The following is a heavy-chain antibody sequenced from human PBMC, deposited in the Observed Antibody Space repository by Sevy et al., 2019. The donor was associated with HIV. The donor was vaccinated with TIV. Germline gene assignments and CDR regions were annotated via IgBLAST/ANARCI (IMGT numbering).Heavy chain of an antibody. CDR2: INANSGAT. J-gene: IGHJ4*02. CDR1: GYNFRDHY. Sequence: ASVKVSCKGSGYNFRDHYIFWVRQAPGQRLEWLGRINANSGATNYAQKFQGWVTMTRDTSINSAYMELRSLRSDDTAIYYCARLSNEGPFDYWGQGTQVTVSS. V-gene: IGHV1-2*04. CDR3: ARLSNEGPFDY.